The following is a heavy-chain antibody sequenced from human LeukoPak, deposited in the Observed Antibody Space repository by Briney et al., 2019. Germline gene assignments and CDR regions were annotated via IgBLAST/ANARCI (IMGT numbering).Heavy chain of an antibody. V-gene: IGHV3-53*01. CDR1: GFTVSSNY. D-gene: IGHD3-10*01. J-gene: IGHJ6*03. CDR2: IYSGGST. CDR3: ASGSGSYRTPYYYMDV. Sequence: GGSLRLSCAASGFTVSSNYMSWVRQAPGKGLEWVSIIYSGGSTYYADSVKGRFTISRDNSKNTLYLQMNSLRAEDTPVYYCASGSGSYRTPYYYMDVWGKGTTVTVSS.